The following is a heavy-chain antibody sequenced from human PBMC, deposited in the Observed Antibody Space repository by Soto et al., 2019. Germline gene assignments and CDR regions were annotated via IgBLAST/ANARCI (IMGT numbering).Heavy chain of an antibody. CDR3: AKDIGGGYCSSTSCYDAFDI. CDR1: GFTFDDYA. D-gene: IGHD2-2*01. Sequence: GGSLRLSCAASGFTFDDYAMHWVRQAPGKGLEWVSGISWNSGSIGYADSVKGRFTISRDNAKNSLYLQMNSLRAEDTALYYCAKDIGGGYCSSTSCYDAFDIWGQGTMVTVSS. V-gene: IGHV3-9*01. J-gene: IGHJ3*02. CDR2: ISWNSGSI.